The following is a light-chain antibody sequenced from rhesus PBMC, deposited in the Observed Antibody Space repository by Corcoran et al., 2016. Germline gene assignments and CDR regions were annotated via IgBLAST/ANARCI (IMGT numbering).Light chain of an antibody. CDR1: QSIRSW. CDR2: KAT. CDR3: QQYNSSPYS. J-gene: IGKJ2*01. V-gene: IGKV1-22*01. Sequence: DIQMTQSPSSLSASVGDTVTITCRASQSIRSWLAWYQPKPGKPPNLLIYKATSLQRGVPSRFSGSGAGTDFTLTISRLQSEDFATYYCQQYNSSPYSFGQGTKVEIK.